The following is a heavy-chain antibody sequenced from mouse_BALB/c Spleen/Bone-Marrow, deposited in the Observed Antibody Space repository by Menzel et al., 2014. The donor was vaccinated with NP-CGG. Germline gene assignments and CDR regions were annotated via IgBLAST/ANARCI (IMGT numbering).Heavy chain of an antibody. CDR2: KDPDNDYS. CDR1: GYTFSSYV. D-gene: IGHD2-13*01. J-gene: IGHJ3*01. Sequence: VQLQQSGPELVKPGASVKMSCKASGYTFSSYVLHWVTQKPGQGLEWIGFKDPDNDYSKYNEKFRGKATLTSDKSSSTAYMELSALTSEDSAVYHCARPFGDYFAYWGQGTLVTVSA. V-gene: IGHV1-14*01. CDR3: ARPFGDYFAY.